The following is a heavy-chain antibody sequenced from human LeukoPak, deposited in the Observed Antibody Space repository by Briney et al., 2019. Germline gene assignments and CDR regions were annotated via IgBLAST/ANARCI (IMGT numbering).Heavy chain of an antibody. Sequence: GGSLRLSCAASGFTFRSYWMHWVRQAPGKGLVWVARINPGGSSITYADSVKGRFTISRDNAKNTLYLQMDSLRAEDTGVYYCARSNQADDYWGQGTLVTVSS. CDR3: ARSNQADDY. V-gene: IGHV3-74*01. CDR2: INPGGSSI. J-gene: IGHJ4*02. D-gene: IGHD1-14*01. CDR1: GFTFRSYW.